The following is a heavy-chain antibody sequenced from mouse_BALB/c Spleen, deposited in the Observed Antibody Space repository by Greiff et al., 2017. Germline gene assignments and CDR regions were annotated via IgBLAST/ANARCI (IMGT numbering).Heavy chain of an antibody. V-gene: IGHV1-18*01. CDR3: AGGAHYDGNDWYFDV. CDR1: GYTFTDYT. CDR2: INPNNGGM. D-gene: IGHD2-1*01. Sequence: SGPELVKPGASVKISCKTSGYTFTDYTMHWVRQSHGKSLEWIGGINPNNGGMSYNQKLKGKATLTGDNSSSTAYMELRSLTSEASAVYDIAGGAHYDGNDWYFDVWGEGTTVTVSS. J-gene: IGHJ1*01.